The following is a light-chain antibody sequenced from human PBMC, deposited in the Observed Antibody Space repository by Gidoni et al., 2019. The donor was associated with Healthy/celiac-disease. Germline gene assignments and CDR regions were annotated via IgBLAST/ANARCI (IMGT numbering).Light chain of an antibody. CDR3: SSYTSSSSYV. J-gene: IGLJ1*01. CDR2: DVS. V-gene: IGLV2-14*01. CDR1: RSDVGGYNY. Sequence: QSALTQPASVSGSPGQSITISCPGTRSDVGGYNYVSWYQQHPGKAPKLMIYDVSNRPSGVSNRFSGSKSGNTASLTISGLKAEDEADYYCSSYTSSSSYVFGTGTKVTVL.